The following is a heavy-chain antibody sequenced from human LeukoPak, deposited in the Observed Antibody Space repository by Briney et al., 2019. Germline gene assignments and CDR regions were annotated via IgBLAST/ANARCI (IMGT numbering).Heavy chain of an antibody. Sequence: ASVKVSCKASGYTFTGYYMHWVRQAPGQGLEWMGRINPHTGGTNSAQKFQGRVTMTRDTSISTAYMELSWLRFDDTAVYYCARAKGAVDHNWFDPWGQGTLVTVSS. D-gene: IGHD6-19*01. CDR1: GYTFTGYY. CDR3: ARAKGAVDHNWFDP. V-gene: IGHV1-2*06. J-gene: IGHJ5*02. CDR2: INPHTGGT.